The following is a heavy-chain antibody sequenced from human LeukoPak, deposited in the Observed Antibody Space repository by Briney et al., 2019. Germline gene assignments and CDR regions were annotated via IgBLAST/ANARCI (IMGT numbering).Heavy chain of an antibody. V-gene: IGHV4-39*07. D-gene: IGHD1-26*01. CDR1: GGSISSSSYY. J-gene: IGHJ4*02. CDR3: ARVSGGSCRPRGVY. Sequence: SETLSLTCTVSGGSISSSSYYWGWIRQPPGKGREWIGSIYYSGSTYYNPSLKSRVTISVHTSKNQFSLKLSSVTAADTAVYYCARVSGGSCRPRGVYWGQGTLVTVSS. CDR2: IYYSGST.